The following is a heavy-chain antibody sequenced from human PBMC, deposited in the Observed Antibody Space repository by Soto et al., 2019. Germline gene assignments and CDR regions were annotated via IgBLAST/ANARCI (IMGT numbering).Heavy chain of an antibody. CDR3: AKAGTHSYFDC. CDR2: ISISADNT. D-gene: IGHD1-1*01. V-gene: IGHV3-23*01. CDR1: GFTFSSYA. Sequence: EVQLLESGGGLVQPGGSLRLSCVASGFTFSSYAMTWVRQAPGKGLEWVSSISISADNTYYADSGKGRFTISRDNSKNTFYLQMSSLRADDTAEYYCAKAGTHSYFDCWGQGTLVTVAS. J-gene: IGHJ4*02.